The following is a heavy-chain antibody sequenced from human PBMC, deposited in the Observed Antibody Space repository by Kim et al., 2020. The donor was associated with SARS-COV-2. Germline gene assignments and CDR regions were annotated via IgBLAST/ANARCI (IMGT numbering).Heavy chain of an antibody. CDR3: AKDARDVKWELHPYFDC. D-gene: IGHD1-26*01. V-gene: IGHV3-23*01. Sequence: GGSLRLSCAASGFAFSSAAMSWVRQAPGKGLEWVSLISGSGGSTYYADSAKGRFTISRDNSKNTLYLQMNSLRADDTAVYYCAKDARDVKWELHPYFDC. CDR1: GFAFSSAA. J-gene: IGHJ4*01. CDR2: ISGSGGST.